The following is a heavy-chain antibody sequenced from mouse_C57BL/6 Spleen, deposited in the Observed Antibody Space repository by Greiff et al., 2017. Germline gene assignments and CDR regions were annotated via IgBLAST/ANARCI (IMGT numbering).Heavy chain of an antibody. CDR2: IDPSDSYT. Sequence: QVQLQQPGAELVMPGASVKLSCKASGYTFTSYWMHWVKQRPGQGLEWIGEIDPSDSYTNYNQKFKGKSTLTVDKSSSTAYMQLSSLTSEDSAVYYCARGYYYGSSYLWYFDVWGTGTTVTVSS. D-gene: IGHD1-1*01. CDR3: ARGYYYGSSYLWYFDV. J-gene: IGHJ1*03. CDR1: GYTFTSYW. V-gene: IGHV1-69*01.